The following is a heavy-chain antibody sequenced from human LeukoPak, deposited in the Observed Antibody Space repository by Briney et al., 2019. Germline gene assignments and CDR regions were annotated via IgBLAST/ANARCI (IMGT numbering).Heavy chain of an antibody. J-gene: IGHJ5*02. D-gene: IGHD1-1*01. CDR3: AKDLNFKSGFDP. Sequence: GGSLRLSCAASGFTISNHWMSWVRQAPGKGLEWVSAISGSGGSTYYADSVKGRFTISRDNSKNTLYLQMNSLRAEDTAVYYCAKDLNFKSGFDPWGQGTLVTVSS. CDR1: GFTISNHW. V-gene: IGHV3-23*01. CDR2: ISGSGGST.